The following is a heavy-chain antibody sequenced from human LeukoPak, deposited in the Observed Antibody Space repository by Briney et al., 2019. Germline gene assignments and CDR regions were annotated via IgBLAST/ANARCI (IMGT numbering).Heavy chain of an antibody. V-gene: IGHV4-4*08. D-gene: IGHD5-18*01. CDR3: ARYVGGYNGETFVGDWYFDL. CDR1: GDSINSYY. Sequence: PSHTVSLTCTLTGDSINSYYWRWVRQPPGLGLEGIGYFYSTWCSNYNPSLKGRVTMSKNTSKNQFSLKLASESAADTAMYYCARYVGGYNGETFVGDWYFDLWGRGTLVAVSS. CDR2: FYSTWCS. J-gene: IGHJ2*01.